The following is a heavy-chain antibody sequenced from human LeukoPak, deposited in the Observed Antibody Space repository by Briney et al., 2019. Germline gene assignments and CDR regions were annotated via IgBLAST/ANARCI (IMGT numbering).Heavy chain of an antibody. CDR1: GFTFTNYA. V-gene: IGHV3-23*01. D-gene: IGHD2-21*02. J-gene: IGHJ4*02. CDR2: ISDTGGST. CDR3: AKHTVVVTTVCFDY. Sequence: QPGGSLRLSCAASGFTFTNYAVSWVRRAPGKGLEWVSGISDTGGSTYYADSVKGRFTISRDNSKNTLYLQMNSLRAEDTAVYYCAKHTVVVTTVCFDYWGQGTLVTVSS.